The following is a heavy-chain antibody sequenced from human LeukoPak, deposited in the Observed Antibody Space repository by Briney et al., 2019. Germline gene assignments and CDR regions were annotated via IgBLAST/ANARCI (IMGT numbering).Heavy chain of an antibody. CDR1: GGSISSYY. CDR3: ARHERGRMIVPAKGAFDI. V-gene: IGHV4-59*08. D-gene: IGHD3-22*01. CDR2: IYYSGST. Sequence: PSETLSLTCTVSGGSISSYYWSWIRQPPGKGLERIGYIYYSGSTNYNPSLKSRVTISVDTSKNQFSLKLSSVTAADTAVYYCARHERGRMIVPAKGAFDIWGQGTMVTVSS. J-gene: IGHJ3*02.